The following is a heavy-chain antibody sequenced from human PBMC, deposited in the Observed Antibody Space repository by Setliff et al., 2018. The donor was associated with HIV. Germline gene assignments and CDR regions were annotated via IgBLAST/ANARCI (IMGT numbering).Heavy chain of an antibody. J-gene: IGHJ6*02. D-gene: IGHD2-21*02. CDR3: SRAIVAVTAIDHYYYGMDV. Sequence: PSETLSLTCSVSGGSISSSGYYWAWIRQPPGKGLEWIGSIYYSGNTYYNPSVKSRVTISVDTFNNQFSLRLSSVTAADTAVYYCSRAIVAVTAIDHYYYGMDVWGQGTKVTVSS. CDR1: GGSISSSGYY. V-gene: IGHV4-39*07. CDR2: IYYSGNT.